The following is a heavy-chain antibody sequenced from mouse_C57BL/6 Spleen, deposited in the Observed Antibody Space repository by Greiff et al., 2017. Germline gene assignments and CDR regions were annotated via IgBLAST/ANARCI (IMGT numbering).Heavy chain of an antibody. CDR2: INPNNGGT. CDR1: GYTFTDYN. V-gene: IGHV1-22*01. J-gene: IGHJ3*01. CDR3: AREGYGSSHAWFAY. D-gene: IGHD1-1*01. Sequence: VQLQQSGPELVKPGASVKMSCKASGYTFTDYNMHWVKQSPGKSLEWIGYINPNNGGTSYNQMFKGKATLTVNKSSSTAYMELRSLTSEDSAVYYCAREGYGSSHAWFAYWGQGTLVTVSA.